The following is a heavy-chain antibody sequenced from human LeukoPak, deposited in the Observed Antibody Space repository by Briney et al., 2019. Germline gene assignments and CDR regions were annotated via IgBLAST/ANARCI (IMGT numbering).Heavy chain of an antibody. CDR1: GGSISSYY. CDR3: ASFSDCGGDCYGAFDI. CDR2: IYTSGST. D-gene: IGHD2-21*02. J-gene: IGHJ3*02. V-gene: IGHV4-4*07. Sequence: SETLSLTCTVSGGSISSYYWSWIRQPAGKGLEWIGRIYTSGSTNYNPSLKSRVTMSVDTSKNQFSRNLSSVTAADTAVYYCASFSDCGGDCYGAFDIWGQGTMVTVSS.